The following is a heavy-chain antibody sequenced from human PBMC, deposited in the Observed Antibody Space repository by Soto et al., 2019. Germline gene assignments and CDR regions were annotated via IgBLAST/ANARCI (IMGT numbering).Heavy chain of an antibody. D-gene: IGHD3-10*01. CDR1: GYSFRGDA. V-gene: IGHV3-64D*08. CDR3: VVRARAFDI. Sequence: ADTLTLSCSPSGYSFRGDAVPWVRQPPGKGLEDVSVISSNGNIRDYADSVRGRFTISRDNFKNTVYLQMSSLRVEDMAAYYCVVRARAFDIWGQGTMVTVSS. CDR2: ISSNGNIR. J-gene: IGHJ3*02.